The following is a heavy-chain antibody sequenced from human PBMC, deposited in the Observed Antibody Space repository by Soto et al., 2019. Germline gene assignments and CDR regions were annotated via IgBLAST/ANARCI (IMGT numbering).Heavy chain of an antibody. Sequence: QEQLVESGGRVVQPGRSLRLSCAASGFTFSSYGMHWVRQAPGKGLEWVAVISYDGSNKYYADSVKGRFTISRDNSKNTLYLQMNSLRAEDTAVYYCAKGDSPGALDYYYYMDVWGKGTTVTVSS. V-gene: IGHV3-30*18. CDR2: ISYDGSNK. J-gene: IGHJ6*03. CDR3: AKGDSPGALDYYYYMDV. CDR1: GFTFSSYG.